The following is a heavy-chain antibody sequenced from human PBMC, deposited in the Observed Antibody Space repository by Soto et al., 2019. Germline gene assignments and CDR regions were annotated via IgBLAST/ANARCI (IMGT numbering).Heavy chain of an antibody. J-gene: IGHJ5*02. V-gene: IGHV4-39*01. CDR2: IYYSGST. D-gene: IGHD1-1*01. CDR3: ARHADRVQLERRGDWFDP. Sequence: QLQLQESGPGLVKPSETLSLTCTVSGGSISSSSYYWGWIRQPPGKGLEWIGSIYYSGSTYYNPSLMKRVTISVGTSKNQFPQKLRSVTAADEAVYYCARHADRVQLERRGDWFDPWGQGTLVTVSS. CDR1: GGSISSSSYY.